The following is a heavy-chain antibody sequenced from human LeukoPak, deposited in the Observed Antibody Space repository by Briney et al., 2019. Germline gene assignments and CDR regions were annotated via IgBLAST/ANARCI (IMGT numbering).Heavy chain of an antibody. V-gene: IGHV3-9*03. CDR3: ARSEYSSSADPFDY. D-gene: IGHD6-6*01. Sequence: SLRLSSAASGFTFDDYAMHWVREAPGKGLEWISRISWNSGSIGYADSVKGRFTISRDNAKNSLYLKMNSLRAEDMALYYCARSEYSSSADPFDYWGQGTLVTVSS. CDR2: ISWNSGSI. J-gene: IGHJ4*02. CDR1: GFTFDDYA.